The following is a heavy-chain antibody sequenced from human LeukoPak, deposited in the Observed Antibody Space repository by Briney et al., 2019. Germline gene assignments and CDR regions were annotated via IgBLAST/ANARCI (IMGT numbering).Heavy chain of an antibody. J-gene: IGHJ4*02. D-gene: IGHD1-26*01. CDR1: GGSFSGYY. Sequence: SETLSLTCAVYGGSFSGYYWSWIRQPPGKGLEWIGNIYYSGSTYYNASLQSRVTISIDTSKNQFSLRLNSVTAADTAMYYCAKSGGYGLIDYWGQGTLVTVSS. CDR2: IYYSGST. V-gene: IGHV4-34*01. CDR3: AKSGGYGLIDY.